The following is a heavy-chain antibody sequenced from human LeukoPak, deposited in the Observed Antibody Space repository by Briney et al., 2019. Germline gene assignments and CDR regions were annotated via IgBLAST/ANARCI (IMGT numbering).Heavy chain of an antibody. V-gene: IGHV4-59*01. CDR3: AATIQRDYGDTTLHY. Sequence: SETLSLTRTVSGGSLSGYYWSWLGQPPGKGLEGIGYMYDRGNINYNPSLKSRGTLSQDMSKNQLSLKLRSVTSADTAVYYCAATIQRDYGDTTLHYWGQGILVTVSS. D-gene: IGHD4-17*01. J-gene: IGHJ4*02. CDR2: MYDRGNI. CDR1: GGSLSGYY.